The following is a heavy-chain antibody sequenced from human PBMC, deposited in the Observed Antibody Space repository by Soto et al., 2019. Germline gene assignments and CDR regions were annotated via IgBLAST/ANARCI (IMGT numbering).Heavy chain of an antibody. Sequence: PSETLSLTCTVSGASISSSAYYWSWVRQPPGKGLEWIGYIFHSGSAYYNPSLKSRVTISVDTSKNQFSLKLTSVTAADTAVYYCARDRWGGDSYDQNWFDPWGQGTLVTVSS. V-gene: IGHV4-30-4*01. J-gene: IGHJ5*02. CDR1: GASISSSAYY. CDR3: ARDRWGGDSYDQNWFDP. CDR2: IFHSGSA. D-gene: IGHD2-21*01.